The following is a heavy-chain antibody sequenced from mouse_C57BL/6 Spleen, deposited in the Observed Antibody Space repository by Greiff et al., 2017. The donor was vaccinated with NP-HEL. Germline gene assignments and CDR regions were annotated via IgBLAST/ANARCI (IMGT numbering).Heavy chain of an antibody. Sequence: EVQRVESEGGLVQPGSSMKLSCTASGFTFSDYYMAWVRQVPEKGLEWVANINYDGSSTYYLDSLKSRFIISRDNAKNILYLQMSSLKSEDTATYYCARTTRSSYAMDYWGQGTSVTVSS. V-gene: IGHV5-16*01. CDR3: ARTTRSSYAMDY. J-gene: IGHJ4*01. D-gene: IGHD1-1*01. CDR2: INYDGSST. CDR1: GFTFSDYY.